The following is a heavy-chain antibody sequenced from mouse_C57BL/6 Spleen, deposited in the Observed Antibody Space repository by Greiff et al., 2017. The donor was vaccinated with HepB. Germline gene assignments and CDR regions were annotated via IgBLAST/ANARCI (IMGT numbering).Heavy chain of an antibody. Sequence: VQLQQPGADLVRPGSSVKLSCKASGYTFTSYWMDWVKQRPGQGLEWIGNIYPSDSETHYNQKFKDKATLTVDKSSSTAYMQLSSLTSEDSAVYYCARGDGYYPFDYWGQGTTLTVSS. V-gene: IGHV1-61*01. CDR3: ARGDGYYPFDY. J-gene: IGHJ2*01. CDR2: IYPSDSET. CDR1: GYTFTSYW. D-gene: IGHD2-3*01.